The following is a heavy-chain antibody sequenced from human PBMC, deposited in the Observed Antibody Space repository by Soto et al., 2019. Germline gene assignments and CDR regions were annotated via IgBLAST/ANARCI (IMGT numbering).Heavy chain of an antibody. CDR2: ISWDGGST. D-gene: IGHD1-26*01. CDR3: AKDTSGSYYYYYGMDV. J-gene: IGHJ6*02. V-gene: IGHV3-43D*04. Sequence: GGSLRLSCAASGFTFNDYAMHWVRQAPGKGLEWVSLISWDGGSTYYADSVKGRFTISRDNSKNSLYLLMNSLRAEDTALYYCAKDTSGSYYYYYGMDVWGQGTTVTVSS. CDR1: GFTFNDYA.